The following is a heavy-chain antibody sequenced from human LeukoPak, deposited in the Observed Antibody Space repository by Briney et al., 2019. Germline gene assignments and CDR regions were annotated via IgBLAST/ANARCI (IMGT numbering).Heavy chain of an antibody. J-gene: IGHJ4*02. CDR2: INHSGST. CDR3: ARRSVVRGVTPFGY. D-gene: IGHD3-10*01. Sequence: SETLSLTCAVYGGSFSGYYWSWIRQPPGKGLEWIGEINHSGSTNYNPSLTSRVTISVDTSKNQFSLKLSSVTAADTAVYYCARRSVVRGVTPFGYWGQGTLVTVSS. V-gene: IGHV4-34*01. CDR1: GGSFSGYY.